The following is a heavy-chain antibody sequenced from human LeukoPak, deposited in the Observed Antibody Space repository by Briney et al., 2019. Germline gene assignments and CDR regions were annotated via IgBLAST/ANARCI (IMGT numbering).Heavy chain of an antibody. J-gene: IGHJ5*02. CDR3: AKDRYSTHNWVDP. V-gene: IGHV3-48*02. CDR2: ISSDSRTI. CDR1: GFTFSSYS. D-gene: IGHD5-12*01. Sequence: QAGGSLRLSCAASGFTFSSYSMNWVRQAPGKGLEWVSYISSDSRTIYYADSVKGRFTISRDNAKNSLYLQMKSLRDEDTAVYYCAKDRYSTHNWVDPWGQGTLVTVSS.